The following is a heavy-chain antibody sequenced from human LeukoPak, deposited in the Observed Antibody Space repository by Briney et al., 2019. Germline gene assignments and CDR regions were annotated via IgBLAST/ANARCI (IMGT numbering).Heavy chain of an antibody. CDR2: INPKSGGT. J-gene: IGHJ5*02. Sequence: ASVKVSCKASGYTFTGYYMHWVRQAPGQGLEWMGWINPKSGGTNYAQKFQGRVTMTRDTSISTAYMELSRLRSDDTAVYYCAADRGSSSFNWFDPWGQGTLVTVSS. D-gene: IGHD6-13*01. V-gene: IGHV1-2*02. CDR1: GYTFTGYY. CDR3: AADRGSSSFNWFDP.